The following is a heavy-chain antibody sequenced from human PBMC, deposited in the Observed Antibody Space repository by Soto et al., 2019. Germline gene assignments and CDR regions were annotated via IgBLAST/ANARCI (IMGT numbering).Heavy chain of an antibody. V-gene: IGHV4-4*07. J-gene: IGHJ5*02. CDR2: ISASGST. CDR3: VRVGMIGTVLGSWFDP. Sequence: KASETLSLTCSVSGGSISSYYWSWIRQPAGKGLEWVGRISASGSTTYNPSLKSRVTMSVDTSKNHFSLNLRSVTAADTAVYYCVRVGMIGTVLGSWFDPWGQGTLVTVSS. D-gene: IGHD2-21*01. CDR1: GGSISSYY.